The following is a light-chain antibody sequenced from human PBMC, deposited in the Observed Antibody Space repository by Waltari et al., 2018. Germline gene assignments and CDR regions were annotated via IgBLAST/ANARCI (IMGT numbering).Light chain of an antibody. CDR2: GAS. CDR3: QHYLRLPVT. Sequence: EIVLTQSPCTLSLSPGESATLSCRTSQSVSRALAWYQQKPGQAPRLIIYGASIRATGIPDRFSGSGSGTEFSRTISSLEPEDFAVYYCQHYLRLPVTFGQGTKVEVK. J-gene: IGKJ1*01. CDR1: QSVSRA. V-gene: IGKV3-20*01.